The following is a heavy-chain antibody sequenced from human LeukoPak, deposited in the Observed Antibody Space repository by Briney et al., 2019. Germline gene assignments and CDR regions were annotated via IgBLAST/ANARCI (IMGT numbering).Heavy chain of an antibody. D-gene: IGHD3-10*01. CDR1: GYTFTGYY. CDR3: ARDGITMVRGVIISNNWFDP. Sequence: SVKVSCKASGYTFTGYYMHWVRQAPGQGLEWMGGIIPIFGTANYAQKFQGRVTITADESTSTAYMELSSLRSEDTAVYYCARDGITMVRGVIISNNWFDPWGQGTLVTVSS. CDR2: IIPIFGTA. V-gene: IGHV1-69*13. J-gene: IGHJ5*02.